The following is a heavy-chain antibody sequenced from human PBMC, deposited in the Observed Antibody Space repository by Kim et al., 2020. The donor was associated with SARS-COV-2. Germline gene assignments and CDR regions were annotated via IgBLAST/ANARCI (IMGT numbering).Heavy chain of an antibody. Sequence: LKSRVTISVDTSKNQLSMKLSSVTAADTAVYYCARAQSKGLWRLYGMDVWGQGTTVTVSS. D-gene: IGHD3-3*01. V-gene: IGHV4-59*01. J-gene: IGHJ6*02. CDR3: ARAQSKGLWRLYGMDV.